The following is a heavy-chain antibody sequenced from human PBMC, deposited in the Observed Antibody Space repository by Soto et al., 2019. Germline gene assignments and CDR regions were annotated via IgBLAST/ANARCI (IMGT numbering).Heavy chain of an antibody. Sequence: EVQLVESGGGLVQLGGSLRLSCAASGFTFSTYWMHWVRQAPGKGLVWVSRINGDESRRNYADSVEGRFTISRDNAKNTVYLQMNSLRDEDTAVYYCARGGLYRFYMDVWGKGTTVTVSS. CDR2: INGDESRR. CDR1: GFTFSTYW. V-gene: IGHV3-74*01. J-gene: IGHJ6*03. CDR3: ARGGLYRFYMDV.